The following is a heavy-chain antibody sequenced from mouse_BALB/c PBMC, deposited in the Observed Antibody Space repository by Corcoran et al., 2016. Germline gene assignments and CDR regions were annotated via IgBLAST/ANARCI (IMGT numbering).Heavy chain of an antibody. CDR2: IDPGNGNT. J-gene: IGHJ2*01. CDR1: GFNIKDTY. V-gene: IGHV14-3*02. CDR3: ARLSGNYLRDY. D-gene: IGHD2-1*01. Sequence: EVQLQQSGAELVKPGAAVKLSCTASGFNIKDTYMHWVKQRLEQGLEWIGRIDPGNGNTKYDPKFQGKATITADTSSNTAYLQLSSLTSEDTAVYDCARLSGNYLRDYWGQGTTLTVSS.